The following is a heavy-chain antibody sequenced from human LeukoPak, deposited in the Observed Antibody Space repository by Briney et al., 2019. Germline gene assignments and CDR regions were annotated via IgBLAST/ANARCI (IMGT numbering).Heavy chain of an antibody. V-gene: IGHV1-18*01. J-gene: IGHJ4*02. CDR1: GYTFTSYG. Sequence: GASVKVSCKASGYTFTSYGISWVRQAPGQGLEWMGWISAYNGNTNYAQKPQGRVTMTTDTSTSTAYMELRSLRSDDTAVYYCARGAHSGWSGRKWYYFDYWGQGTLVTVSS. CDR3: ARGAHSGWSGRKWYYFDY. CDR2: ISAYNGNT. D-gene: IGHD6-19*01.